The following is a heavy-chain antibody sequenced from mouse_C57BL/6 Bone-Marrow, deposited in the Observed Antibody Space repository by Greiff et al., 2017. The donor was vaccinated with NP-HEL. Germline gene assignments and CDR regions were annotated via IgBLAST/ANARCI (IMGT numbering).Heavy chain of an antibody. CDR1: GYTFTSYW. CDR3: ARGGYYDFFAY. V-gene: IGHV1-61*01. Sequence: QVQLKQPGAELVRPGSSVKLSCKASGYTFTSYWMDWVKQRPGQGLEWIGNIYPSDSETHYNQKFKDKATLTVDKSSSTAYMQLSSLTSEDSAVYYCARGGYYDFFAYWGQGTLVTVSA. CDR2: IYPSDSET. J-gene: IGHJ3*01. D-gene: IGHD2-4*01.